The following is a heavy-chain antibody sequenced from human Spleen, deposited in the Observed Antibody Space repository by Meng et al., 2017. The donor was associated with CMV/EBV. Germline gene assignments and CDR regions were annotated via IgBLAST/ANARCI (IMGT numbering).Heavy chain of an antibody. D-gene: IGHD3-22*01. CDR1: GFTFIAYY. V-gene: IGHV1-2*02. J-gene: IGHJ4*02. CDR2: INPNSGGT. Sequence: GESLKISCAASGFTFIAYYMHWVRQAPGQGLEWMGWINPNSGGTNSAQKFQGRVTMTRDTSINTAYMEVTSLRSDDTAVYYCAKDSYYLDSSGYYDYWGQGTLVTVSS. CDR3: AKDSYYLDSSGYYDY.